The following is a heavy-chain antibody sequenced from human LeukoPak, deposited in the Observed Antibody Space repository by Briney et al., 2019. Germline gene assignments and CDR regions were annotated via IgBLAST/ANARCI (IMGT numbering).Heavy chain of an antibody. V-gene: IGHV3-30*03. CDR3: ARGAYCSGGSCYGNDY. CDR1: GFTITNYG. Sequence: GGSLRLSCAASGFTITNYGMHWVRQAPGKGLEWVAVISYDGSSKYYADSVKGRFTISRDNSKNTLYLQMNSLRAEDTAVYYCARGAYCSGGSCYGNDYWGQGILVTVSS. D-gene: IGHD2-15*01. CDR2: ISYDGSSK. J-gene: IGHJ4*02.